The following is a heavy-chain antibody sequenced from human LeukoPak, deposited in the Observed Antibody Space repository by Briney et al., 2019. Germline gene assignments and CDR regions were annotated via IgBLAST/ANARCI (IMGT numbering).Heavy chain of an antibody. CDR3: AHSSSWYDGGWFDP. D-gene: IGHD6-13*01. CDR1: GFTFSNYA. CDR2: TVGSGPNT. Sequence: GGSLRLSCAASGFTFSNYAMSWVRQAPGKGLEWVSATVGSGPNTYHADSVRGRFTISRDNSKNTLYLQMNSLRAEDTAVYYCAHSSSWYDGGWFDPWGQGTLVTVSS. J-gene: IGHJ5*02. V-gene: IGHV3-23*01.